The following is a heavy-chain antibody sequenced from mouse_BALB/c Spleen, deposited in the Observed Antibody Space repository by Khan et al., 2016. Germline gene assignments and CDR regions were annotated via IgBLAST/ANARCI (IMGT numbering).Heavy chain of an antibody. Sequence: QIQLVQSGPELVRPGVSVKISCKGSGYTFTDYAMHWVKQSHAKSLEWIGVISTYYGNTNYNQKFKGKDTMTVDKSSSTAYMELARLTSEDSAIXYCARWNGSIAMDYWGQGTSVTVSS. V-gene: IGHV1S137*01. CDR1: GYTFTDYA. J-gene: IGHJ4*01. CDR3: ARWNGSIAMDY. D-gene: IGHD1-1*01. CDR2: ISTYYGNT.